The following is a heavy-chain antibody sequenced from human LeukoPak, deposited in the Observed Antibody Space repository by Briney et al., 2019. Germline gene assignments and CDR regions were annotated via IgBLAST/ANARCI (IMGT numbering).Heavy chain of an antibody. Sequence: EPGGSLRLSCAASGFTFSSYALSWVRQAPGKGLEWVSAISGSGGSTYYADSVKGRFTISRDNSKNTLYLQMNSLRAEDTAVYYCAKDLRPAPNYYFDYWGQGTLVTVSS. CDR3: AKDLRPAPNYYFDY. J-gene: IGHJ4*02. V-gene: IGHV3-23*01. CDR1: GFTFSSYA. CDR2: ISGSGGST. D-gene: IGHD1-14*01.